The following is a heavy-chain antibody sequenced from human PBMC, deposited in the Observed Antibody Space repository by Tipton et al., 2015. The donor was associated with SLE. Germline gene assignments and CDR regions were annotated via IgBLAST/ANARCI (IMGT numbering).Heavy chain of an antibody. Sequence: TLSLPCTVSGGSISTYSWSWIRQPPGKGLEWIGYIYYSGSTNYNRSLKSRVTISVDTSKSQFSLNLTSVTAADTAVYYCARAGWGMGAFDIWGQGTMVTVSS. D-gene: IGHD3-16*01. CDR2: IYYSGST. CDR3: ARAGWGMGAFDI. V-gene: IGHV4-59*01. CDR1: GGSISTYS. J-gene: IGHJ3*02.